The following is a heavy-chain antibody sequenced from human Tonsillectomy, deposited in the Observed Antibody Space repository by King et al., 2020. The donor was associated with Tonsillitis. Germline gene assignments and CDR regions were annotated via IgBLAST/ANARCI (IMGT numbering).Heavy chain of an antibody. CDR1: GFPFSSYG. J-gene: IGHJ4*02. V-gene: IGHV3-30*06. D-gene: IGHD1-26*01. CDR2: ISYDGSEK. CDR3: ARGLQWDHSTFFLDQ. Sequence: VQLVESGGGVVQPGRSLRLSCAASGFPFSSYGFHWVRPAPGKGLEWGAVISYDGSEKYYSDSVKGRITISRDNSINRVYLEMNSLRLEDTAVYYCARGLQWDHSTFFLDQWGQGTLVIVAS.